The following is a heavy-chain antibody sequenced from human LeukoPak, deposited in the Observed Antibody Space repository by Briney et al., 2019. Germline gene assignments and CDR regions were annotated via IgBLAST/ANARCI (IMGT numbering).Heavy chain of an antibody. J-gene: IGHJ4*02. V-gene: IGHV3-23*01. CDR2: ISNNGGYT. CDR3: AKQLRYCSDGSCYFPY. D-gene: IGHD2-15*01. CDR1: GLTFSSTA. Sequence: PGGSLRLSCAASGLTFSSTAMSWVRQAPGKGLEGASAISNNGGYTYYADSVQGRFTISRDNSKSTLCLQMNSLRAEDTAVYYCAKQLRYCSDGSCYFPYWGQGTLVTVSS.